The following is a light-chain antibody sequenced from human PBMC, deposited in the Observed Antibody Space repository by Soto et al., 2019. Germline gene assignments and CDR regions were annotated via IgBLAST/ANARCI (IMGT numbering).Light chain of an antibody. V-gene: IGKV3-20*01. J-gene: IGKJ2*01. Sequence: EIVLTQSPGTLSLSPGERATLSCRASESVTSNQLAWYQQKPGQAPRLLIYGAFIRASGIPDRFSGSGSGTDLTLTISAPEPEDFAVYYCQRYGTSRGTFGQGTKLEIK. CDR3: QRYGTSRGT. CDR2: GAF. CDR1: ESVTSNQ.